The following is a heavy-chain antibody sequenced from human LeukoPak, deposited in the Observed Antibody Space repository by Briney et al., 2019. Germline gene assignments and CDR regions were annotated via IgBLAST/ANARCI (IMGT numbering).Heavy chain of an antibody. V-gene: IGHV1-69-2*01. Sequence: ASVKVSCKVSGYTFTDYYMHWVQQAPGKALELMGLVDPEDGETIYAEKFQGRVTITADTSTDTAYMELSSLRSEDTAVYYCATTPYSGSYRPYYFDYWGQGTLVTVSS. CDR3: ATTPYSGSYRPYYFDY. CDR1: GYTFTDYY. J-gene: IGHJ4*02. CDR2: VDPEDGET. D-gene: IGHD1-26*01.